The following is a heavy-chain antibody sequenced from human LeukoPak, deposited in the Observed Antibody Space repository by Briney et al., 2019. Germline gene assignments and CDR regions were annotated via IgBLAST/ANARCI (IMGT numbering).Heavy chain of an antibody. Sequence: SETLSLTCTVSGGSISSSSYYWVWIRQPPGKGLEWIGSIYYSGSTYYNPSLKSRVTISVDTSKNQFSLKLSSVTAADTAVYYCARPDSAYSWFDPWGQGTLVTVSS. V-gene: IGHV4-39*01. CDR1: GGSISSSSYY. D-gene: IGHD2-15*01. CDR2: IYYSGST. J-gene: IGHJ5*02. CDR3: ARPDSAYSWFDP.